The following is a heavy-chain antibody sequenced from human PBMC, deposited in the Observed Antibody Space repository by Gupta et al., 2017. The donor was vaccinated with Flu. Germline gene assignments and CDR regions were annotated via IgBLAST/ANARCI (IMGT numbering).Heavy chain of an antibody. CDR3: ARGALDMDV. CDR1: GDSITSGSYY. V-gene: IGHV4-61*09. D-gene: IGHD1-1*01. CDR2: IYTNGET. Sequence: QVQLQESGPGVVKPSQTLSLPCSVPGDSITSGSYYWTWMRQPAGEGLEWIGHIYTNGETNYSPSFRSRVTISVDAAKNQFSLKMTSVTAADTAVYFCARGALDMDVWGRGTTVIVS. J-gene: IGHJ6*02.